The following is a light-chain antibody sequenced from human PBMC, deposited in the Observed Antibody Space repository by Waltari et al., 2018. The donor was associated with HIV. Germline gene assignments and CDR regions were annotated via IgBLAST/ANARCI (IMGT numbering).Light chain of an antibody. V-gene: IGLV1-47*01. J-gene: IGLJ3*02. CDR3: AAWDDSLSGFWV. CDR2: GNN. Sequence: QSVLTQPPSASGTPGQRVTISCSGSSSNIRSPSVSWYQPFPGTAPNLPIYGNNQRPSGVPDRFSGSKSGTSASLAISGLRSEDEADYYCAAWDDSLSGFWVFGGGTKLTVL. CDR1: SSNIRSPS.